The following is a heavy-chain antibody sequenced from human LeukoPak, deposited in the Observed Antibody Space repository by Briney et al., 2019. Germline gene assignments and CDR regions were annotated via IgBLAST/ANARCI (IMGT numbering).Heavy chain of an antibody. Sequence: PGGSLRLSCAASGFTFSSYSMNWVRPAPGKGLEWVSSISSSSYIYYADSVKGRFTISRDNAKNSLYLQMNSLRAEDTAVYYCARGPDYYDSSGHPYWGQGTLVTVSS. D-gene: IGHD3-22*01. V-gene: IGHV3-21*01. CDR1: GFTFSSYS. J-gene: IGHJ4*02. CDR2: ISSSSYI. CDR3: ARGPDYYDSSGHPY.